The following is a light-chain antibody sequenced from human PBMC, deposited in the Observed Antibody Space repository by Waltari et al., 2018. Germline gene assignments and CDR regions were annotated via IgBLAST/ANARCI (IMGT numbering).Light chain of an antibody. J-gene: IGLJ3*02. CDR2: EDN. CDR3: GTWDSSLAVWM. Sequence: QSLLTQPPSLSAAPGQRVTIYCSGTSPNIGGNDVFWYQQFPGKAPRLLIYEDNRRPAGIPDRFSGYKSATSASLAISRLQTGDEADYYCGTWDSSLAVWMFGGGTRLTVL. CDR1: SPNIGGND. V-gene: IGLV1-51*02.